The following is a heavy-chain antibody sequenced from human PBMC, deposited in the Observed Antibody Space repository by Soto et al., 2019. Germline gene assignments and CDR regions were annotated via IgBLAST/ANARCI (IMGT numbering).Heavy chain of an antibody. D-gene: IGHD6-19*01. CDR1: GFSLSTSGVG. J-gene: IGHJ4*02. CDR3: AHSRGSSGPYPSIYFDY. CDR2: IYWDDDK. Sequence: QITLKESGPTLVKPTQTLTLTCTFSGFSLSTSGVGVGWIRQPPGKALEWLALIYWDDDKRYSPSLKSRLTNNQXXSXNXXVHTLAPLDPVDTATYYCAHSRGSSGPYPSIYFDYWGQGNLVPVSS. V-gene: IGHV2-5*02.